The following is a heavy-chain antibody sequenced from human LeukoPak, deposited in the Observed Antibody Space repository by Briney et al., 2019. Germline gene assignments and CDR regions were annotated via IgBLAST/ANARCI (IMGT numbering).Heavy chain of an antibody. J-gene: IGHJ6*03. Sequence: SETLSLTCAVYGGSFSGYYWSWIRQPPGKGLEWIGEINHSGSTNYNPSLKSRVTISVDTSKNQFSLKLSSVTAADTAVYYCARRGKRGGYYYMDVWGKGTTVTISS. D-gene: IGHD3-10*01. CDR2: INHSGST. CDR3: ARRGKRGGYYYMDV. CDR1: GGSFSGYY. V-gene: IGHV4-34*01.